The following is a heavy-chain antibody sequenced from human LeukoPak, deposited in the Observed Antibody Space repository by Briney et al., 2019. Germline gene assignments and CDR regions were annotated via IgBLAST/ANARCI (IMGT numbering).Heavy chain of an antibody. D-gene: IGHD4-17*01. CDR3: ARDLVTVTKGFDI. CDR1: ADSFSSHY. Sequence: SETLSLTCAVSADSFSSHYWTWIRQPPGKGLEWIGYISYIGSTHYNPSLKSRVTISIDTSKNQFSLKLSSVTAADTAVYYCARDLVTVTKGFDIWGQGTMVSVSS. CDR2: ISYIGST. V-gene: IGHV4-59*11. J-gene: IGHJ3*02.